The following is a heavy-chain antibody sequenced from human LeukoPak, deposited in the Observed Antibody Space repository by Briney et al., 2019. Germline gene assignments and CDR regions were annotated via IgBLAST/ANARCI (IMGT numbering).Heavy chain of an antibody. V-gene: IGHV3-9*01. CDR2: ISWNSGSI. CDR1: GFTFDDYA. J-gene: IGHJ4*02. D-gene: IGHD3-9*01. Sequence: GGSLRLSCAASGFTFDDYAMHWVRQAPGKGLEWVSGISWNSGSIGYADSVKGRFTISRDNAKNSPYLQMNSLRAEDTALYYCASYDILTGYYYWGQGTLVTVSS. CDR3: ASYDILTGYYY.